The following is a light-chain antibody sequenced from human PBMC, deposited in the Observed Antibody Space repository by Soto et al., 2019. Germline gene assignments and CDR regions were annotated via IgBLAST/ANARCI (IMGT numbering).Light chain of an antibody. J-gene: IGKJ4*01. CDR2: AAS. CDR3: QQIYSAPLT. CDR1: QSISSY. Sequence: DIQMTQSPSSLSASVGDRVTITCRASQSISSYLNWYQQKPGKAPKLLIYAASSLQSGVPSRFSGSGSGTDFTLSISSLQPEDFATYFCQQIYSAPLTFGGGTKV. V-gene: IGKV1-39*01.